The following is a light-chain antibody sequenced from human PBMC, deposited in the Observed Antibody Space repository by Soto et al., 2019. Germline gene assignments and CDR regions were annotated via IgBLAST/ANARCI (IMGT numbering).Light chain of an antibody. Sequence: QSVLTQPASVSGSPGQSITISCAGTMRDVGAYNLVSWYQQHPGRAPQLIIYEVRNRPSGISFRFSGSKSGNTASLTISGLQAEDEADYYCSSYTSKSSLIFGGGTPLTVL. CDR3: SSYTSKSSLI. CDR1: MRDVGAYNL. CDR2: EVR. V-gene: IGLV2-14*01. J-gene: IGLJ2*01.